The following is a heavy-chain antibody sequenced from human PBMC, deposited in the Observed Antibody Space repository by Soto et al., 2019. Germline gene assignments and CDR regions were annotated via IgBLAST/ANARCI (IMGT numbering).Heavy chain of an antibody. Sequence: QVQLVQSGAEVKKPGSSVKVSCKASGGTFSSYTISWVRQAPGQGLEWMGRIIPILGIANYAQKFQGRVTITADKSTSTAYMELGSRRSEDTAVFYCVVAVAGNFQHWGQGTLGTVSS. D-gene: IGHD6-19*01. CDR2: IIPILGIA. CDR1: GGTFSSYT. J-gene: IGHJ1*01. CDR3: VVAVAGNFQH. V-gene: IGHV1-69*02.